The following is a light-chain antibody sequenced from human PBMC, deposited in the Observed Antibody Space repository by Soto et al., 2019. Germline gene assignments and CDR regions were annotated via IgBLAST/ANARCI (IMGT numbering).Light chain of an antibody. Sequence: EIELTQSPGTLSLSPGERATLSCRASQSVSSSYLAWYQQKPGQAPTLLIYGASSRATGIPDRFCGSGSGTDVTLTTSRLEHEDYAVYYCQQYGSSPTWTFGEGTKVEIK. J-gene: IGKJ1*01. CDR2: GAS. CDR1: QSVSSSY. CDR3: QQYGSSPTWT. V-gene: IGKV3-20*01.